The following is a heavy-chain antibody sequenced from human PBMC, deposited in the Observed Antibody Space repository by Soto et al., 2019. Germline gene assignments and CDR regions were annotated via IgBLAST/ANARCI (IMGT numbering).Heavy chain of an antibody. D-gene: IGHD3-3*01. CDR1: GGSFSGYY. V-gene: IGHV4-34*01. J-gene: IGHJ5*02. CDR3: AGPPPFWSGYTNWFDP. Sequence: SETLSLTCAVDGGSFSGYYLSWIRKPPGKGLEWIGEINHSGSTNYNPSLKSRVTISVDTSKNQFSLKLNSVTAADTAVYYCAGPPPFWSGYTNWFDPWGQGTLVTVSS. CDR2: INHSGST.